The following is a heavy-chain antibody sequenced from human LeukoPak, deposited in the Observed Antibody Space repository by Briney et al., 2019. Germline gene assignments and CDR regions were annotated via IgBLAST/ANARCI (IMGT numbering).Heavy chain of an antibody. CDR2: ISSSSSYI. CDR1: GFTFSSYS. J-gene: IGHJ4*02. D-gene: IGHD2-15*01. V-gene: IGHV3-21*01. Sequence: PGGSLRLSCAASGFTFSSYSMNWVRQAPGKGLEWVSSISSSSSYIYYADSAKGRFTISRDNAKNSLYLQMNSLRAEDTAVYYCASRYCSGGSCYLSFDYWGQGTLVTVSS. CDR3: ASRYCSGGSCYLSFDY.